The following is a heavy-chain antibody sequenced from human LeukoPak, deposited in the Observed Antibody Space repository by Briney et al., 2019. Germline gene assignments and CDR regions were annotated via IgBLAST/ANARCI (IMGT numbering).Heavy chain of an antibody. J-gene: IGHJ4*02. V-gene: IGHV5-10-1*01. CDR2: IDPRDSYT. Sequence: LGESLKISCKGSGYSFTSHWINWVRQMPGKGLEWMGKIDPRDSYTSYSPSFQGHVTISADKSISTAYLQWSSLKASDTAMYYCATPNDYGDIYYFDYWGQGTLVTVSS. CDR1: GYSFTSHW. CDR3: ATPNDYGDIYYFDY. D-gene: IGHD4-17*01.